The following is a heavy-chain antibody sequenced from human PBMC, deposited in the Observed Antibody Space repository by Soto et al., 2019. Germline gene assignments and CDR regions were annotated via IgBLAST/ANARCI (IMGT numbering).Heavy chain of an antibody. CDR1: GFTFSDYY. J-gene: IGHJ5*02. CDR3: ARDSIAARPGLPSKNWFDP. V-gene: IGHV3-11*01. Sequence: PGGSLRLSCAASGFTFSDYYMSWIRQAPGKGLEWVSYISSSGSTIYYADSVKGRFTISRDNAKNSLYLQMNSLRAEDTAVYYCARDSIAARPGLPSKNWFDPWGQGTLVTVSS. D-gene: IGHD6-6*01. CDR2: ISSSGSTI.